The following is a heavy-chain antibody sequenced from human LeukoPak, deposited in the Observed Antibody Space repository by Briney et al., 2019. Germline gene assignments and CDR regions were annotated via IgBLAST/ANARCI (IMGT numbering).Heavy chain of an antibody. Sequence: GGSLRLSCAASGFTFDDYAMHWVRQAPGKGLEWVSSISWNSGSMAYADVVKGRFTISRDNAKNSLYLQMNSLGADDMALYYCAGSVEMTGTPFEYWGQGTLVTVSS. V-gene: IGHV3-9*03. CDR1: GFTFDDYA. CDR3: AGSVEMTGTPFEY. J-gene: IGHJ4*02. D-gene: IGHD1/OR15-1a*01. CDR2: ISWNSGSM.